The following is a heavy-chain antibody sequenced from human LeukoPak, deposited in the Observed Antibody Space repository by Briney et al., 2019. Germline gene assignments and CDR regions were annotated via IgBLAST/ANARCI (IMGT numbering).Heavy chain of an antibody. J-gene: IGHJ5*02. CDR1: GGSISSSSDY. D-gene: IGHD3-22*01. CDR2: IYHSETT. Sequence: PSETLSLTCSVSGGSISSSSDYWGWVRQPPGKGLEWIGSIYHSETTYYNPSLKSRVIMSVDTSKNQFSLKLNSVTAADTAVYYCGRPNPDSSGYYGSFDPWGQGILVTVSS. CDR3: GRPNPDSSGYYGSFDP. V-gene: IGHV4-39*01.